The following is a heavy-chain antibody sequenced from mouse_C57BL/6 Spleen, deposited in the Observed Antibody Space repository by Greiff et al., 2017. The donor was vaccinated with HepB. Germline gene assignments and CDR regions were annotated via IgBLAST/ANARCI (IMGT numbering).Heavy chain of an antibody. J-gene: IGHJ2*01. Sequence: QVQLQQSGAELVKPGASVKLSCKASGYTFTSYWMQWVKQRPGQGLEWIGEIDPSDSYTNYNQKFKGKATLTVDTSSSTAYMQLSSLTSEDSAVYYCARRTVDYFDYWGQGTTLTVSS. CDR2: IDPSDSYT. CDR1: GYTFTSYW. D-gene: IGHD1-1*01. V-gene: IGHV1-50*01. CDR3: ARRTVDYFDY.